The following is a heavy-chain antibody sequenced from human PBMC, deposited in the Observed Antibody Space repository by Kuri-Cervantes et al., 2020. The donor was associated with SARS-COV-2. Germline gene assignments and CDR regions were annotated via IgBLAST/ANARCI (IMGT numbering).Heavy chain of an antibody. D-gene: IGHD2-15*01. CDR3: AKDSDYCSGGSCYSGSFDY. J-gene: IGHJ4*02. CDR1: GFTFSSNY. CDR2: ISGSGGSK. Sequence: GESLKISCAASGFTFSSNYMSWVRQAPGKGLEWVSAISGSGGSKYYADSVKGRFTISRDNSKNTLYLQMNSLRAEDTAVYYCAKDSDYCSGGSCYSGSFDYWGQGTLVTVSS. V-gene: IGHV3-23*01.